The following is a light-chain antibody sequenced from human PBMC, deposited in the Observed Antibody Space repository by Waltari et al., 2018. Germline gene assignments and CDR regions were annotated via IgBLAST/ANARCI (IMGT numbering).Light chain of an antibody. J-gene: IGKJ4*01. CDR2: HAS. CDR1: QSVSNF. Sequence: EIVLTQSPATLSLSPGERATLSCRASQSVSNFLACYQKKPGQAPRLLIYHASKRATDIPDRFRGRGSGTDFTLTISSLEPGDSAVYYCQQRANWPPLTFGGGTRVEI. V-gene: IGKV3-11*01. CDR3: QQRANWPPLT.